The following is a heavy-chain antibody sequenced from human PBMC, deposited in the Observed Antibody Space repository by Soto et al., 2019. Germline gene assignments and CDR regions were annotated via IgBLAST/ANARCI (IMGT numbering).Heavy chain of an antibody. Sequence: PSETLSLTCTVSGCSISSGYYWAWIRQPPGKGLEWIGSVYHSGGTYYNPSLKSRLSVSMDTSKNQFSLKLTSVTAADTAVYFCARDLDSSGEAYWGQGTLVTVSS. CDR3: ARDLDSSGEAY. J-gene: IGHJ4*02. CDR1: GCSISSGYY. V-gene: IGHV4-38-2*02. D-gene: IGHD3-22*01. CDR2: VYHSGGT.